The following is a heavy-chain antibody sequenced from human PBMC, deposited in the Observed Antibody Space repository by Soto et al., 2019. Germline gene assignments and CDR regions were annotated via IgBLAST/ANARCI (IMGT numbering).Heavy chain of an antibody. CDR2: IIPIFGTA. CDR1: GGTFSSYA. CDR3: ARVYRIVVVPAAIGWFDP. V-gene: IGHV1-69*13. J-gene: IGHJ5*02. D-gene: IGHD2-2*02. Sequence: ASVKVSCKASGGTFSSYAISWVRQAPGQGLEWMGGIIPIFGTANYAQKFQGRVTITADESTSTAYMELSSLRSEDTAVYYCARVYRIVVVPAAIGWFDPWGQGTQVTVSS.